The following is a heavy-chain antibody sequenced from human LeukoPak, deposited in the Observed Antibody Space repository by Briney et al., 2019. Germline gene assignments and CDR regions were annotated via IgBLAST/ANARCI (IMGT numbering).Heavy chain of an antibody. CDR3: ASTPDTSGGPCYFDY. CDR1: GYTFTGYY. CDR2: INPNSGGT. J-gene: IGHJ4*02. Sequence: ASVKVSCKASGYTFTGYYMHWVRQAPGQGLEWMGWINPNSGGTNYAQKFQGRVTMTRDTSISTAYMELSRLRSDDTAVYYCASTPDTSGGPCYFDYWGQGTLVTVSS. D-gene: IGHD3-10*01. V-gene: IGHV1-2*02.